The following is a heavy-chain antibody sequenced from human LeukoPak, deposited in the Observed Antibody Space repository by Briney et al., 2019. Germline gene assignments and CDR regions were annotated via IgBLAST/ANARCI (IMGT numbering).Heavy chain of an antibody. Sequence: SETLSLTCTVSGGSISSSYYYWGWIRQPPGKGLEWIGSIYSSGSTYYNPSLKSRVTISVDRSKNQFSLKLSSVTAADTAVYYCARASEYSSSYYFDYWGQGTLVTVSS. CDR1: GGSISSSYYY. D-gene: IGHD6-6*01. CDR3: ARASEYSSSYYFDY. J-gene: IGHJ4*02. V-gene: IGHV4-39*07. CDR2: IYSSGST.